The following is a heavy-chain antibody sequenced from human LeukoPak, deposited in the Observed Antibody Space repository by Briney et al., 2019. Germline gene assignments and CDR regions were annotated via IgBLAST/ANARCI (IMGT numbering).Heavy chain of an antibody. J-gene: IGHJ6*02. CDR3: AKLMGYNYDYGMDV. CDR1: GFTFRSYA. Sequence: GGSLRLSCAASGFTFRSYAMSWVRQAPGKGLEWVSTISGGGGSTYYTDSVKGRFTISRDNSRNTLYLQMNSLRAEDTALYYGAKLMGYNYDYGMDVWGQGTTVTVSS. V-gene: IGHV3-23*01. D-gene: IGHD2-8*01. CDR2: ISGGGGST.